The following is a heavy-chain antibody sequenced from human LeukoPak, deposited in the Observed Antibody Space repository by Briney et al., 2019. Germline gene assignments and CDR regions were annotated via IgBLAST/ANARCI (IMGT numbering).Heavy chain of an antibody. J-gene: IGHJ4*02. V-gene: IGHV1-24*01. CDR2: FDPEDGET. D-gene: IGHD3-10*01. CDR3: ARDLVGLWFGELLSSELGY. CDR1: GYTLTELS. Sequence: GASVKVSCKVSGYTLTELSMHWVRQAPGKGLEWMGGFDPEDGETIYAQKFQGRVTMTRDTSISTAYMELSRLRSDDTAVYYCARDLVGLWFGELLSSELGYWGQGTLVTVSS.